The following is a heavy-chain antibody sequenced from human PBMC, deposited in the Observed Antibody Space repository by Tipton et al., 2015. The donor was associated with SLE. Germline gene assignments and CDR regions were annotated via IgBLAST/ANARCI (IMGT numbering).Heavy chain of an antibody. Sequence: GSLRLSCAASGFTFNDYTMHWVRQGPGKGLEWISLSSWDGSTYYADPVKGRFTISRDNTKNSLYLQMNSLRTEDTALYYCLKDISPWFGANGLDPWGQGTLVTVSS. D-gene: IGHD3-10*01. CDR1: GFTFNDYT. CDR2: SSWDGST. J-gene: IGHJ5*02. V-gene: IGHV3-43*01. CDR3: LKDISPWFGANGLDP.